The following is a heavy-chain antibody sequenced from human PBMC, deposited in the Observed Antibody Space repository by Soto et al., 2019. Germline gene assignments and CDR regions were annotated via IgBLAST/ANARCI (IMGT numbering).Heavy chain of an antibody. CDR1: NGSITSGNW. D-gene: IGHD3-16*01. Sequence: QVQLQESGPGLVKPSGTLSLTCAVSNGSITSGNWWSWVRQPPGKVLEWIGDIYQTGSTNYNPSLRSRVIISVDKSKNNFSLSLSSVTAADTAVYFCARVWGALAPIAGWFGPWGRGILVTVSS. V-gene: IGHV4-4*02. CDR3: ARVWGALAPIAGWFGP. J-gene: IGHJ5*02. CDR2: IYQTGST.